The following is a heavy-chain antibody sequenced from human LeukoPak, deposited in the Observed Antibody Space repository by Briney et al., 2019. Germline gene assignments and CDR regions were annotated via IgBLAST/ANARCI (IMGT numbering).Heavy chain of an antibody. D-gene: IGHD3-9*01. CDR2: ISYDGSNK. CDR3: ARDSLSAYDILTGYYIGLRGVVDY. J-gene: IGHJ4*02. V-gene: IGHV3-30*04. Sequence: GSLRLSCAASGFTFSSYAMHWVRQAPGKGLEWVALISYDGSNKNYADSVKGRFTISRDDSRNTLYLQMNSLRAEDTAVYYCARDSLSAYDILTGYYIGLRGVVDYWGQGTLVTVSS. CDR1: GFTFSSYA.